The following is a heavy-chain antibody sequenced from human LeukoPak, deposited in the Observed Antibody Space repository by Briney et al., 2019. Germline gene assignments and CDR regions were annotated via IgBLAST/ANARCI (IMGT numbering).Heavy chain of an antibody. CDR1: GYTFTDYG. D-gene: IGHD3-22*01. CDR2: ISVYNGNT. CDR3: ARYPYYYDSSGSTYNSYYFDY. Sequence: RASVKVSCKASGYTFTDYGINWVRQAPGQGLEWMGWISVYNGNTKYAQNLQGRVTMTTDTSTSTAYMELRSLRSDDTAVYYCARYPYYYDSSGSTYNSYYFDYWGQGTLVTVSS. J-gene: IGHJ4*02. V-gene: IGHV1-18*01.